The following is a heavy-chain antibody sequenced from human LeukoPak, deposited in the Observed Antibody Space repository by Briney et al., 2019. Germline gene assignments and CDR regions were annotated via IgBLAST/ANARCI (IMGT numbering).Heavy chain of an antibody. CDR1: GGSISSYY. V-gene: IGHV4-59*01. Sequence: SETLSLTCTVSGGSISSYYWSWIRQPPGKGLEWIGYIYYSGSTNYNPSLKSRVTISVDTSKNQFSLKLSSVTAADTAVYYCARDDYGDYYFDYWGQGTLVTVSS. J-gene: IGHJ4*02. D-gene: IGHD4-17*01. CDR2: IYYSGST. CDR3: ARDDYGDYYFDY.